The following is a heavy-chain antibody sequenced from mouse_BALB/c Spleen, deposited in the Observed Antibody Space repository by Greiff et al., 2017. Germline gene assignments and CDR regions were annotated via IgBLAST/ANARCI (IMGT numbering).Heavy chain of an antibody. D-gene: IGHD2-4*01. V-gene: IGHV5-17*02. J-gene: IGHJ3*01. CDR1: GFTFSSFG. CDR3: ARSGLRREAWFAY. Sequence: EVKLVESGGGLVQPGGSRKLSCAASGFTFSSFGMHWVRQAPEKGLEWVAYISSGSSTIYYADTVKGRFTISRDNPKNTLFLQMTSLRSEDTAMYYCARSGLRREAWFAYWGQGTLVTVSA. CDR2: ISSGSSTI.